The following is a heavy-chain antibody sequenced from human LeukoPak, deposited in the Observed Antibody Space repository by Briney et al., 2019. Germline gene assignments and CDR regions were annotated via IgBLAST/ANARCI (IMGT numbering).Heavy chain of an antibody. D-gene: IGHD3-3*01. J-gene: IGHJ4*02. CDR3: ARGGTHDFWSGYYYFDY. V-gene: IGHV4-34*01. Sequence: SETLSLTCAVYGGSFSGYYWSWIRRPPGKGLEWIGEINHSGSTNYNPSLKSRVTISVDTSKNQLSLKLSSVTAADTAVYYCARGGTHDFWSGYYYFDYWGQGTLVTVSS. CDR2: INHSGST. CDR1: GGSFSGYY.